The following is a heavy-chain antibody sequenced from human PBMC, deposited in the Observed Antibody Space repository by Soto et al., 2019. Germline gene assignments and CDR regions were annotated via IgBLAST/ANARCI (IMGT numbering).Heavy chain of an antibody. D-gene: IGHD2-2*01. CDR1: GYTFTGYY. CDR3: ARDYCSSTSCSYSSY. J-gene: IGHJ4*02. CDR2: INPKSGVT. Sequence: GASVKVSCKASGYTFTGYYMHWVRQAPGQGLEWMGWINPKSGVTNYAQKFQCWFTMSRDTSFSTAYMELSRLRSDDTAVYYCARDYCSSTSCSYSSYWGQGTLVTVSS. V-gene: IGHV1-2*04.